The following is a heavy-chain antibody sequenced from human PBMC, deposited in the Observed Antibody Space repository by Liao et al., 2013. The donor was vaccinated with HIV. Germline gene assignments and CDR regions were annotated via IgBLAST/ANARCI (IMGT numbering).Heavy chain of an antibody. V-gene: IGHV4-34*01. Sequence: QVQLQQWGAGLLKPSETLSLTCAVYGGSFSGYYWSWIRQPPGKGLEWIGEINHSGSTNYNPSLKSRVTISVDTSKKQFSLKLSHVTAADTAVYYCARGGLLRYDFWRGSPNYFDYWGQGTLVTVSS. CDR1: GGSFSGYY. J-gene: IGHJ4*02. D-gene: IGHD3-3*01. CDR2: INHSGST. CDR3: ARGGLLRYDFWRGSPNYFDY.